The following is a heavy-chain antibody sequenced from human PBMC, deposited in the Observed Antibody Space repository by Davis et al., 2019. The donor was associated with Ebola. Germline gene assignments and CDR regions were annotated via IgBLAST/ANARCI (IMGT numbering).Heavy chain of an antibody. CDR3: AKDLDIVVVPDGSFDY. CDR1: GFTFSSYA. J-gene: IGHJ4*02. CDR2: ISGSGGST. V-gene: IGHV3-23*01. D-gene: IGHD2-2*01. Sequence: PGGSLRLSCAASGFTFSSYAMSWVRQAPGKGLEWVSAISGSGGSTYYADSVKGRFTISRDNSKNTLYLQMNSLRAEDTAVYYCAKDLDIVVVPDGSFDYWGQGTLVTVSS.